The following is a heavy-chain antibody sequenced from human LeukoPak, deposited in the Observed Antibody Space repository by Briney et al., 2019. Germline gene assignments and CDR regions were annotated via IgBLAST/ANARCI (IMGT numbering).Heavy chain of an antibody. V-gene: IGHV4-39*01. Sequence: PSETLSLTCTVSGGSISSSGYYWGWIRQPPGKGLEWIGSIDHSGSTYYNPSLKSRVTISVDTSKNQFSLKVSSVTAADTAVYHCARRGNPSANPSVSDYWGQGTLVTVSS. CDR1: GGSISSSGYY. D-gene: IGHD1-14*01. J-gene: IGHJ4*02. CDR3: ARRGNPSANPSVSDY. CDR2: IDHSGST.